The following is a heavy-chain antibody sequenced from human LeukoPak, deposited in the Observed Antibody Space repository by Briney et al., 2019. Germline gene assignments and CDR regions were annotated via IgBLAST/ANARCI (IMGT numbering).Heavy chain of an antibody. J-gene: IGHJ4*02. D-gene: IGHD6-19*01. CDR3: AKRSSVAGNFDY. CDR2: ISGSGGST. V-gene: IGHV3-23*01. CDR1: GFTFSSYA. Sequence: GGSLRLSCAASGFTFSSYAMSWVRQAPGKGLEWVSAISGSGGSTYYADSVKGRFTNSRDNSKNTLYLQMNSLRAEDTAVYYCAKRSSVAGNFDYWGQGTLVTVSS.